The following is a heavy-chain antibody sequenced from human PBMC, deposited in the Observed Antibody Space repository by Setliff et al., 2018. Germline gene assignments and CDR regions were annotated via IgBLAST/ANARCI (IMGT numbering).Heavy chain of an antibody. D-gene: IGHD1-26*01. CDR1: GGSISSYY. J-gene: IGHJ4*02. CDR2: IYYSGST. CDR3: ARDNPILGATDY. Sequence: SETLSLTCTVSGGSISSYYWSWIRQPPGKGLEWIGYIYYSGSTNYNPSLKGRVTISVDTSRNQFSLNLTSVTAADTALYFCARDNPILGATDYWGQGALVTVSS. V-gene: IGHV4-59*08.